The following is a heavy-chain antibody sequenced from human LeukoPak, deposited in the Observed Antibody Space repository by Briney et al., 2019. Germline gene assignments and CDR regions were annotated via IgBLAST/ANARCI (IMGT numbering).Heavy chain of an antibody. Sequence: GASVKVSCKASGYTFTSYGISWVRQAPGQGLEWMGWISAYNGNTNYAQKLQGRVTMTTDTSTSTAYMELRSLRSDDTAVYYCARKAPLRATVTTQGRWNYYYYMDVWGKGTTVTVSS. V-gene: IGHV1-18*01. J-gene: IGHJ6*03. CDR1: GYTFTSYG. CDR3: ARKAPLRATVTTQGRWNYYYYMDV. CDR2: ISAYNGNT. D-gene: IGHD4-11*01.